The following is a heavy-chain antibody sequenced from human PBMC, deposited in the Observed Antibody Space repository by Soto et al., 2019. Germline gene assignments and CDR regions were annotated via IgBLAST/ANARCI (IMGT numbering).Heavy chain of an antibody. CDR3: ARGPGILRYFDWRPHYYYGMDV. J-gene: IGHJ6*02. CDR1: GGSFSGYY. D-gene: IGHD3-9*01. CDR2: INHSGST. V-gene: IGHV4-34*01. Sequence: SETLSLTCAVYGGSFSGYYWSWIRQPPGKGLEGIGEINHSGSTNYNPSLKSRVTISVDTSKNQFSLKLSSVTAADTAVYYCARGPGILRYFDWRPHYYYGMDVWGQGTTVTVS.